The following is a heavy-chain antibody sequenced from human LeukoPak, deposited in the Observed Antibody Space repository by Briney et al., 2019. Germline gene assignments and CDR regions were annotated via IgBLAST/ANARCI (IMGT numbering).Heavy chain of an antibody. D-gene: IGHD6-13*01. CDR2: ISHSGST. CDR1: GYSISSGYY. CDR3: ARGMAAAADY. J-gene: IGHJ4*02. Sequence: SETLSLTCAVSGYSISSGYYWGWIRQPPGKGLEWIGSISHSGSTYYNPSLKSRLTISLDTSKNQLSLKLTSVTAADTAVYYCARGMAAAADYWGQGSLVTVSS. V-gene: IGHV4-38-2*01.